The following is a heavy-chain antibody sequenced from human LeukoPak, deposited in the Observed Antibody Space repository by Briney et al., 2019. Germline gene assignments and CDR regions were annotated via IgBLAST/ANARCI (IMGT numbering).Heavy chain of an antibody. V-gene: IGHV1-18*01. D-gene: IGHD3-9*01. CDR2: ISAYNGNT. CDR3: AREGDILTGYEHSSFDY. CDR1: GYTFTSYG. Sequence: ASVKVSCKASGYTFTSYGISWVRQATGQGLEWMGWISAYNGNTNYAQKLQGRVTMTTDTSTSTAYMELRSLRSDDTAVYYCAREGDILTGYEHSSFDYWGQGTLVTVSS. J-gene: IGHJ4*02.